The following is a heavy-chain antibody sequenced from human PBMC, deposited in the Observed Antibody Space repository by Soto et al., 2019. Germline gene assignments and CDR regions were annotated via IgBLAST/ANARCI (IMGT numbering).Heavy chain of an antibody. Sequence: PAGSLRLSSAASGFTFSRYAMSWVRQAPGKGLEWVSAISGSGGSTYYADTVKGQFTISRDNAKNTLYLQMNSLRAEGTAVYDCAKDRDIVVVPAECAFDIWGQGTMVTVS. CDR1: GFTFSRYA. CDR3: AKDRDIVVVPAECAFDI. J-gene: IGHJ3*02. V-gene: IGHV3-23*01. CDR2: ISGSGGST. D-gene: IGHD2-2*01.